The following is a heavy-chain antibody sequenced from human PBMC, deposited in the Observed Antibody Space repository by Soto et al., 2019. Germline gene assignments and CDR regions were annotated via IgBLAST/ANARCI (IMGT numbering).Heavy chain of an antibody. CDR2: IYYSGST. CDR3: ARSLWFPYYYYYYGMDV. V-gene: IGHV4-59*01. J-gene: IGHJ6*02. Sequence: PSETLSLTCTVSGSSISSYYWSWIRQPPGKGLEWIGYIYYSGSTNYNPSLKSRVTISVDTSKNQFSLKLSSVTAADTAVYYCARSLWFPYYYYYYGMDVWGQGTTVTVSS. D-gene: IGHD3-10*01. CDR1: GSSISSYY.